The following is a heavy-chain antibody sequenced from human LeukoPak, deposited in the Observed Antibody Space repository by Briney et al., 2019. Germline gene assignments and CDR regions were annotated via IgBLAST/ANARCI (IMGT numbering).Heavy chain of an antibody. CDR2: VYYSGSA. D-gene: IGHD1-14*01. CDR3: ARPRPYNYWYFDL. V-gene: IGHV4-59*01. Sequence: SETRSLTCTVSGGSISGDYWSWIRQPPGKGLEWIGNVYYSGSANYNPTLRSRVAISVDTSKNQFSLELRSVTAADTAVYYCARPRPYNYWYFDLWGLGTLVTVSS. J-gene: IGHJ2*01. CDR1: GGSISGDY.